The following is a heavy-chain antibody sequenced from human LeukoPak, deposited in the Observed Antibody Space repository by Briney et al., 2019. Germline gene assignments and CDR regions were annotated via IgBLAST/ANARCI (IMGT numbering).Heavy chain of an antibody. CDR1: GFTFISYS. CDR2: ISSSSSYI. J-gene: IGHJ4*02. D-gene: IGHD2-2*01. V-gene: IGHV3-21*01. CDR3: ARGQIVVVPAAMPDGDY. Sequence: TGGSLRLSCAASGFTFISYSMNWVRQAPGRGLEWGSSISSSSSYIYYADSVKGRFTISRDNAKNSLYLQMNSLGAEDTAVYYCARGQIVVVPAAMPDGDYWGQGTLVTVSS.